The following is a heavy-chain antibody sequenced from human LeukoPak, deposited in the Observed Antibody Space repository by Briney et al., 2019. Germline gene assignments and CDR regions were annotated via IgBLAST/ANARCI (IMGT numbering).Heavy chain of an antibody. CDR2: INHNGST. V-gene: IGHV4-34*01. J-gene: IGHJ5*02. D-gene: IGHD3-16*02. CDR3: ARGLSRYPFDP. CDR1: GGSFSGYY. Sequence: PSETLSLTCAVYGGSFSGYYWSWIRQPPGKGLEWIGEINHNGSTNYNPSLKSRVTISVDTSKNQFSLKLSSVTAADTAVYYCARGLSRYPFDPWGQGTLVTVSS.